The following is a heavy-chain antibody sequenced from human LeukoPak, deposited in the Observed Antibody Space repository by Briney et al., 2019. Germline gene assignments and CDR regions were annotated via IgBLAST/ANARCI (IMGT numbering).Heavy chain of an antibody. CDR3: ARGYSSSWYGY. CDR2: IYYSGST. CDR1: GGSISSYY. V-gene: IGHV4-59*01. D-gene: IGHD6-13*01. Sequence: SETLSLTCTVSGGSISSYYWSWIRQPPGKGLEWIGYIYYSGSTNYIPSLKSRVTISVDTSKNQFSLKLSSVTAADTAVYYCARGYSSSWYGYWGQGTLVTVSS. J-gene: IGHJ4*02.